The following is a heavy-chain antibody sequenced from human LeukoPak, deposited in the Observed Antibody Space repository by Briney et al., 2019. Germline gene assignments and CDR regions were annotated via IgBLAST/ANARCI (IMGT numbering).Heavy chain of an antibody. CDR3: ARDQGIYNHRIIDS. CDR2: ISVYNGNT. V-gene: IGHV1-18*01. D-gene: IGHD5-12*01. Sequence: ASVKVSCKASGYTFSSYGISWVRQAPGQGLEWMGWISVYNGNTNFAQEFQGRVTMTTDTSTSTASMELRSLRSDDTAVYYCARDQGIYNHRIIDSWGQGTLVTVSS. CDR1: GYTFSSYG. J-gene: IGHJ4*02.